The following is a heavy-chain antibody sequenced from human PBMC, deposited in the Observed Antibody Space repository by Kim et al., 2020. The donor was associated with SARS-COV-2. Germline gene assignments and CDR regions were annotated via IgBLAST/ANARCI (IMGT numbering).Heavy chain of an antibody. CDR3: AREESITIFGVVIPQGMDV. Sequence: SETLSLTCTVSGGSISSYYWSWIRQPPGKGLEWIGYIYYSGSTNYNPSLKSRVTISVDTSKNQFSLKLSSVTAADTAVYYCAREESITIFGVVIPQGMDVWGQGTTVTVSS. J-gene: IGHJ6*02. CDR2: IYYSGST. V-gene: IGHV4-59*13. D-gene: IGHD3-3*01. CDR1: GGSISSYY.